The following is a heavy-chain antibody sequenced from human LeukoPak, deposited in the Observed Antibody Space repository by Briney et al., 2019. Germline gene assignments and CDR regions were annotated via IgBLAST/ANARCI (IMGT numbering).Heavy chain of an antibody. J-gene: IGHJ4*02. V-gene: IGHV4-34*01. Sequence: SETLSLTCAVYGGSFSGYYWSWIRQPPGKGLEWIGEINHSGSTNYNPSLKSRVTISVDTSKNQFSLKLSSVTAADTAVYYCARVGNYYDSSGYYSSPERVQDYWGQGTLVTVSS. CDR1: GGSFSGYY. D-gene: IGHD3-22*01. CDR3: ARVGNYYDSSGYYSSPERVQDY. CDR2: INHSGST.